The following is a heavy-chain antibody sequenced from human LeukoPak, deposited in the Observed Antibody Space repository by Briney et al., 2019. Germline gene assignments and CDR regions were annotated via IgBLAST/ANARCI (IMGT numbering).Heavy chain of an antibody. V-gene: IGHV3-7*03. CDR1: GFTFSSYW. Sequence: GGSLRLSCAASGFTFSSYWMSWVRQAPGKGLEWVANIKQDGSEKYYVDSVKGRFTISRDNSKNTLYLQMNSLRAEDTAVYYCAKDDDFWSGYYTASFDYWGQGTLVTVSS. J-gene: IGHJ4*02. CDR3: AKDDDFWSGYYTASFDY. D-gene: IGHD3-3*01. CDR2: IKQDGSEK.